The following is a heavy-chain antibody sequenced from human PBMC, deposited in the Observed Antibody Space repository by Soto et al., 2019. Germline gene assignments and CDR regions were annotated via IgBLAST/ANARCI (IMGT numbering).Heavy chain of an antibody. Sequence: PGGSLRLSCAASGLTFSSYSMNWVRQAPGKGLEWVSSISSSSSSYIYYADSVKGRFTISRDNAKNSLYLQMNSLRAEDTAVYYCAREPHPHCTNGECADYWGQGTMVTVSS. CDR1: GLTFSSYS. CDR2: ISSSSSSYI. J-gene: IGHJ4*02. CDR3: AREPHPHCTNGECADY. V-gene: IGHV3-21*01. D-gene: IGHD2-8*01.